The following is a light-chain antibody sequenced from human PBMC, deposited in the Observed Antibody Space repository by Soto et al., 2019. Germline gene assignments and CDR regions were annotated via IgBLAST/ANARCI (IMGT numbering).Light chain of an antibody. CDR1: QTISYY. CDR2: AAS. V-gene: IGKV1-39*01. Sequence: DIQMTQSPSSLSASVGDRVTITCRARQTISYYLNWYQQKPGKAPKLLIYAASTLQSGVPSRFSGSGSGTDFTLTISSLQPEDFATYYCQQSYSTLWPFGQGTKVEIK. CDR3: QQSYSTLWP. J-gene: IGKJ1*01.